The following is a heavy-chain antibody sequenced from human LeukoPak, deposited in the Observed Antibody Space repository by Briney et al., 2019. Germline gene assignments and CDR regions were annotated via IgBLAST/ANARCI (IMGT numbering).Heavy chain of an antibody. J-gene: IGHJ4*02. CDR3: ARSEEWPLLVDC. Sequence: PSETLSLTCNVSGGSMRSSGSYWGWIRQPPGKGLEWIGSIYYSGTTFYNPSLQSRVTISLDTSKNRFSLKLWSVTAADTAVYYCARSEEWPLLVDCWGQGTLVTVSS. V-gene: IGHV4-39*01. CDR1: GGSMRSSGSY. D-gene: IGHD1-26*01. CDR2: IYYSGTT.